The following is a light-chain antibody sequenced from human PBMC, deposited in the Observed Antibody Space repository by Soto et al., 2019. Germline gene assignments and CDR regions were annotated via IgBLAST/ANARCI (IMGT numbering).Light chain of an antibody. V-gene: IGLV2-14*01. Sequence: QSALTQPASVSGSPGQSITISCTGTGSDFGGYDYVSWYQQHPGKAPKLVIYDVSSRPSGVSNRFSGSKSGNTASLTISGLQAEDEADYFCSSYTSSTTVGAFGGGTKVTVL. CDR3: SSYTSSTTVGA. CDR1: GSDFGGYDY. J-gene: IGLJ2*01. CDR2: DVS.